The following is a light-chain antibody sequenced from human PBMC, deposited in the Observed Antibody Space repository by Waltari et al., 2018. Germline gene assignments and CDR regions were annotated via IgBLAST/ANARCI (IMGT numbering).Light chain of an antibody. CDR3: QQYGSSPPYT. CDR2: GAF. V-gene: IGKV3-20*01. CDR1: QRITSGY. J-gene: IGKJ2*01. Sequence: EMVLTQSPDTLSLSPGETATLSCRASQRITSGYLAWYQQRSGQAPRLLIYGAFTRATGIPDRFSGSGSGTDFTLTIRRLEPEDFAMYYCQQYGSSPPYTFGQGTKLEIK.